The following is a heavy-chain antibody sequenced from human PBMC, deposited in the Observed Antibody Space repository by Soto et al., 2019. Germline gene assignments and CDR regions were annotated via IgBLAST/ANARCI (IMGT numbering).Heavy chain of an antibody. CDR1: GGSFSGYY. J-gene: IGHJ6*03. Sequence: SETLSLTCAVYGGSFSGYYWSWIRQPPGKGLEWIGEINHSGSTNYNPSLKSRVTISVDTSKNQFSLKLGSVTAADTAVYYCARVSAIFGAGDYYYYYMDVWGKGTTVTVSS. CDR3: ARVSAIFGAGDYYYYYMDV. V-gene: IGHV4-34*01. CDR2: INHSGST. D-gene: IGHD3-3*01.